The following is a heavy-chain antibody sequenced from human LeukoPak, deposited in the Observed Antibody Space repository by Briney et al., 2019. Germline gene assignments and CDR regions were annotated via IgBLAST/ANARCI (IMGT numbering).Heavy chain of an antibody. CDR3: TGDWYCSGGSCSDCFDP. Sequence: ASVKVSCKASGYTFLNYGISWVRQAPGQGLEWMGWISAYSDNTKYAQKFQGRVTMTTDTSTSTAYMELRSLRSDDTAVYYCTGDWYCSGGSCSDCFDPWGQGTLVTVSS. CDR1: GYTFLNYG. D-gene: IGHD2-15*01. J-gene: IGHJ5*02. V-gene: IGHV1-18*01. CDR2: ISAYSDNT.